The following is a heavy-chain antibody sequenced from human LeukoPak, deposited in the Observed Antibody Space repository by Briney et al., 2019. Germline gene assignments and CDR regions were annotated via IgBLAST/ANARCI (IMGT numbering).Heavy chain of an antibody. CDR3: ARQTAYYYDSSGYLTFYYYYYMDV. J-gene: IGHJ6*03. D-gene: IGHD3-22*01. Sequence: PSETLSLTCTVSGGSISSYYWSWIRQPAGKGLEWIGRIYTSGSTNYNPSLKSRVTISVDTSKNQFSLKLSSVTAADTAVYYCARQTAYYYDSSGYLTFYYYYYMDVWGKGTTVTISS. V-gene: IGHV4-4*07. CDR1: GGSISSYY. CDR2: IYTSGST.